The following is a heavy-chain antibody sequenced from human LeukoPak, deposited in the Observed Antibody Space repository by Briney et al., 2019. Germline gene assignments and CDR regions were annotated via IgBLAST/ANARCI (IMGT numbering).Heavy chain of an antibody. CDR2: MNPNTGRT. CDR1: RYTFTSYD. D-gene: IGHD3-10*01. Sequence: ASVKVSCKASRYTFTSYDINWVREAAGQGLEWMGWMNPNTGRTGYAQKFQGRITMTRDTSINTAYMELTNLRSEDTAIYYCARLSQTPDYYTLGGYYYLGYWGQGTPVIVSS. V-gene: IGHV1-8*01. CDR3: ARLSQTPDYYTLGGYYYLGY. J-gene: IGHJ4*02.